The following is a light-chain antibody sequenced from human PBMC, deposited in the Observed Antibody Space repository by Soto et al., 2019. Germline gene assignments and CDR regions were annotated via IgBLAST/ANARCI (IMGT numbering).Light chain of an antibody. Sequence: EIVMTQSPATLSVSPGERATLSCRASQSVSSNLAWYQQKPGQAPRLLIYGASTRATGIPARFSGGGSGTEFTLPISSLQSEDVAVYYCQQYNNWPPYTFGQGTKLEIK. CDR2: GAS. J-gene: IGKJ2*01. CDR3: QQYNNWPPYT. CDR1: QSVSSN. V-gene: IGKV3-15*01.